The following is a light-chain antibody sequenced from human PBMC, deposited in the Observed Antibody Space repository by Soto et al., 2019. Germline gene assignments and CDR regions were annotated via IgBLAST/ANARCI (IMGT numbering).Light chain of an antibody. CDR1: TRDVGGNKY. V-gene: IGLV2-14*01. J-gene: IGLJ3*02. CDR2: EVT. Sequence: QSALTQPASVSGSPGQAITISCTGTTRDVGGNKYVSWYQQHPGKAPKLMIYEVTNRPSGVSDRFSGSKSGNTASLTISGLQAEDEAHYYCSSYTSSRVFGGGTQLTVL. CDR3: SSYTSSRV.